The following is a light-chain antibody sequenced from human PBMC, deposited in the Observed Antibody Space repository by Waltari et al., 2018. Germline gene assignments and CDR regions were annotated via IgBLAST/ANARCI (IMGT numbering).Light chain of an antibody. Sequence: DVVMTQSPDSLLVSLGERATIHCKSSQIIPFTSTDKNYLAWYQQKPGQPPRLLVHWASRRESGVPDRFRGSGSGTDFTLTISNLEPEDVVVYWCQQHCNSPNAFGHGTRLEIK. J-gene: IGKJ2*01. V-gene: IGKV4-1*01. CDR1: QIIPFTSTDKNY. CDR3: QQHCNSPNA. CDR2: WAS.